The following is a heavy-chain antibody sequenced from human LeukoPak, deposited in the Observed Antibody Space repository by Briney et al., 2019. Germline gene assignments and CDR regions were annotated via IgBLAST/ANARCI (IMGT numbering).Heavy chain of an antibody. CDR1: GDSVSSNSAA. CDR3: GRGSGEALDY. J-gene: IGHJ4*02. CDR2: TYYRSKWFN. V-gene: IGHV6-1*01. Sequence: SQTLSLTCAISGDSVSSNSAAWNWIRHSPSRGLEWLGRTYYRSKWFNDYAVSVKSRITINPDTSKNQFSRQLNSVTPEDTAVYYCGRGSGEALDYWGQGTLVTVPS. D-gene: IGHD2-15*01.